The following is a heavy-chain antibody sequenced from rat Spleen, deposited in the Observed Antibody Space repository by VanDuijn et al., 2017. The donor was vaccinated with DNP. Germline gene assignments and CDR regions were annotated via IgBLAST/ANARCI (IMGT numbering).Heavy chain of an antibody. D-gene: IGHD1-4*01. J-gene: IGHJ3*01. CDR3: ARPSGGWFAY. V-gene: IGHV5-22*01. CDR2: ISYDGGST. CDR1: GFTFSDYY. Sequence: EVQLVESGGDLVQPGRSLKVSCVASGFTFSDYYMAWVRQAPTKGLEWVAYISYDGGSTDYGDSVKGRFTISRDNGKSTLYLQMNSLRSEDMATYYCARPSGGWFAYWGQGTLVTVSS.